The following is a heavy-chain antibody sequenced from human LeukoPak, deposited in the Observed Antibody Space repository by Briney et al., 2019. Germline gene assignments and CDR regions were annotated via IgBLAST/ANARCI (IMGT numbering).Heavy chain of an antibody. J-gene: IGHJ3*02. CDR1: GYTFTSYY. CDR2: INPSGGST. Sequence: ASVKLSCKASGYTFTSYYMHWVRQSPGQGLGWLRIINPSGGSTSYAQKFQGRVTMTRDMSTRTVYMELSSLRSEDTAVYYCARGGYQNAFDIWGQGTMVTVSS. CDR3: ARGGYQNAFDI. D-gene: IGHD6-25*01. V-gene: IGHV1-46*01.